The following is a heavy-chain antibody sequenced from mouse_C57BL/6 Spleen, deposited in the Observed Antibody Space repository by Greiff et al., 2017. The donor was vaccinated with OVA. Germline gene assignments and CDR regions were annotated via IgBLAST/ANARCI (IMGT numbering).Heavy chain of an antibody. V-gene: IGHV5-4*01. J-gene: IGHJ4*01. D-gene: IGHD2-3*01. CDR3: ARALDGYYAMDY. Sequence: EVHLVESGGGLVKPGGSLKLSCAASGFTFSSYAMSWVRQTPEKRLEWVATISDGGSYTYYPDNVKGRFTISRDNAKNNLYLQMSHLKSEDTAMYYCARALDGYYAMDYWGQGTSVTVSS. CDR2: ISDGGSYT. CDR1: GFTFSSYA.